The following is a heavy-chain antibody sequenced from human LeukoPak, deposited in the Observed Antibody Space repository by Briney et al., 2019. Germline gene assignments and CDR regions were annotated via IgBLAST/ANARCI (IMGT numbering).Heavy chain of an antibody. V-gene: IGHV4-4*02. D-gene: IGHD5-12*01. Sequence: SGTLSLTCAVSGGSISNNSWWSWVRQPSGKGLEWIGEIYHSGSTNYNPSFRSRITMSVDKSKNQFSLKLSSVTAADTAIYYCARDPNIVATITLRAFDMWGQGTMVTVSS. CDR2: IYHSGST. CDR3: ARDPNIVATITLRAFDM. CDR1: GGSISNNSW. J-gene: IGHJ3*02.